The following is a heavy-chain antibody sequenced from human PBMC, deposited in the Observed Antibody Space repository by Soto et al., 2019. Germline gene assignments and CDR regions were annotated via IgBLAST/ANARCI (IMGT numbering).Heavy chain of an antibody. CDR1: GYTFTSYY. J-gene: IGHJ5*02. CDR3: ARGTLIAAAAAGVGGWFDP. CDR2: INPSGGST. D-gene: IGHD6-13*01. Sequence: ASVKVSCKASGYTFTSYYMHWVRQAPGQGLEWMGIINPSGGSTSYAQKFQGRVTMTRDTSTSTVYMELSSLRSEDTAVYYCARGTLIAAAAAGVGGWFDPWGQGTLVTVSS. V-gene: IGHV1-46*01.